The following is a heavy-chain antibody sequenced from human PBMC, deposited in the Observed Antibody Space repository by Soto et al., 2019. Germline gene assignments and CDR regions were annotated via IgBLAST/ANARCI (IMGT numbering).Heavy chain of an antibody. Sequence: ASVKVSFKASGYTFTSYAMHWVRQAPGQRLEWMGWINAGNGNTKYSQKFQGRVTITRDTSASTAYMELSSLRSEDTAVYYCARGLNGYLHYFDYWGQGTPVTVS. J-gene: IGHJ4*02. CDR1: GYTFTSYA. D-gene: IGHD5-18*01. CDR2: INAGNGNT. CDR3: ARGLNGYLHYFDY. V-gene: IGHV1-3*01.